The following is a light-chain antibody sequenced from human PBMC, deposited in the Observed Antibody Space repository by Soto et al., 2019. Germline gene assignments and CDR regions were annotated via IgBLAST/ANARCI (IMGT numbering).Light chain of an antibody. CDR1: QGINSA. CDR3: QQFNSHPRL. CDR2: DAS. J-gene: IGKJ3*01. V-gene: IGKV1-13*02. Sequence: ALQLRQSPASLSASVGDRVTITCRASQGINSALAWYQHKPGEAPKLLIYDASSLESGVPSRFSGSGYGTDFTLTISSLQPEDFATYYCQQFNSHPRLFGPGTKVDIK.